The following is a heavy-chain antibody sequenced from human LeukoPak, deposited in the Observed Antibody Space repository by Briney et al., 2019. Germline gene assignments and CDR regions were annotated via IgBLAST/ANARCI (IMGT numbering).Heavy chain of an antibody. Sequence: GGSLRLSCAASGFTFSSYAMSWVRQAPGKGLEWVSAISGSGGSTYYADSVKGRFTISRDNSKNTLSLQMNSLRAEDTAVYYCAKARGYSYGHFDYWGQGTLVTVSS. J-gene: IGHJ4*02. D-gene: IGHD5-18*01. CDR3: AKARGYSYGHFDY. CDR1: GFTFSSYA. V-gene: IGHV3-23*01. CDR2: ISGSGGST.